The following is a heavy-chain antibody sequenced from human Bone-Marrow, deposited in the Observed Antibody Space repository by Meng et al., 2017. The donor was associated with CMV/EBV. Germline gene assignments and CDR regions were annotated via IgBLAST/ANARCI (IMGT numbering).Heavy chain of an antibody. J-gene: IGHJ6*02. CDR2: IYYSGST. CDR1: GGSISSSSYY. Sequence: SETLSLTCTVSGGSISSSSYYWGWIRQPPGKGREWIGSIYYSGSTYYNPSLKSRVTISVDTSKNQFSLKLSSVTAADTAVYYCARDGIVVVVAAIRYGMDVWGQGTTVTVSS. CDR3: ARDGIVVVVAAIRYGMDV. D-gene: IGHD2-15*01. V-gene: IGHV4-39*07.